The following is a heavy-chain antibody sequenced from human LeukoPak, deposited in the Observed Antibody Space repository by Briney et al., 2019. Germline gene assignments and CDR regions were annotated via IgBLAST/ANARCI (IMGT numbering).Heavy chain of an antibody. CDR3: ARECKTSSKGCNFDY. Sequence: SETLSLTCAVYGGSFSGYYWSWIRQPPGKGLEWIGEINHSGSTNYNPSLKSRVTISVDTSKNQFSLKLSSVTAADTAVYYCARECKTSSKGCNFDYWGQGTLVTVSS. J-gene: IGHJ4*02. V-gene: IGHV4-34*01. CDR1: GGSFSGYY. CDR2: INHSGST. D-gene: IGHD2/OR15-2a*01.